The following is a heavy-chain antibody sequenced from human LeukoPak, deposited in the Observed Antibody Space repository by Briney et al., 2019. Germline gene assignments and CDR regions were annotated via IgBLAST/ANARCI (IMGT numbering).Heavy chain of an antibody. D-gene: IGHD3-10*01. V-gene: IGHV3-21*01. J-gene: IGHJ4*02. CDR2: ISGSSSYI. Sequence: GGSLRLSCAASGFTFSSYSMNWVRQAPGKGLEWVSPISGSSSYIYYADSVEGRFTISRDNAKNSLYLQMNSLRAEDTAVYYCARGLWFGELGYDYWGQGTLVTVSS. CDR1: GFTFSSYS. CDR3: ARGLWFGELGYDY.